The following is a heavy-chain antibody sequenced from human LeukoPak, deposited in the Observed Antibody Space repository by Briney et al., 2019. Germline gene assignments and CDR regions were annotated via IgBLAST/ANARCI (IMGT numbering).Heavy chain of an antibody. J-gene: IGHJ5*02. CDR2: IIPIFGTA. D-gene: IGHD6-13*01. CDR1: GGTFSSYA. CDR3: ARDGIRGIAAAGTTWFDP. V-gene: IGHV1-69*01. Sequence: GASVKVSCKASGGTFSSYAISWVRHAPGQGLEWMGGIIPIFGTANYAQKFQGRVTITADESTSTAYMELSSLRSEDTAVYYCARDGIRGIAAAGTTWFDPWGQGTLVTVSS.